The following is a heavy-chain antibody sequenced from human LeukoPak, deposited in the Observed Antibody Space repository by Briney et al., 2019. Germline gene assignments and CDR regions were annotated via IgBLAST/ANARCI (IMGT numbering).Heavy chain of an antibody. V-gene: IGHV4-31*03. CDR2: IYYSGST. J-gene: IGHJ4*02. Sequence: TLSLTCTVSGGSISSGGYYWSWIRQHPGKGLERIGYIYYSGSTYYNPSLKSRVTISVDTSKNQFSLKLSSVTAADTAVYYCARGGDYGAYFGYWGQGTLVTVSS. CDR1: GGSISSGGYY. CDR3: ARGGDYGAYFGY. D-gene: IGHD4-17*01.